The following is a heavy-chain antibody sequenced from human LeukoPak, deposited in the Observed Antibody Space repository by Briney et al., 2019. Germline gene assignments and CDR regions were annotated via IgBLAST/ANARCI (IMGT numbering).Heavy chain of an antibody. CDR3: ARDVGAGPDEGGAFDI. J-gene: IGHJ3*02. CDR2: ISYDGSNK. Sequence: GGSLRLSCAASGFTFSSYGMHWVRQAPGKGLEWVAVISYDGSNKYYADSVKGRFTISRDNSKNTLYLQMNSLRAEDTAVYYCARDVGAGPDEGGAFDIWGQGTMVTVSS. D-gene: IGHD1-26*01. CDR1: GFTFSSYG. V-gene: IGHV3-30*19.